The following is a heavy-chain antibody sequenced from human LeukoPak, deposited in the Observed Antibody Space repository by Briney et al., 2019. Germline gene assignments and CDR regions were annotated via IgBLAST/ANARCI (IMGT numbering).Heavy chain of an antibody. V-gene: IGHV4-4*09. CDR3: ARQKAGNCFDP. CDR1: GGSISSDY. D-gene: IGHD6-19*01. J-gene: IGHJ5*02. Sequence: PSETLSLTCTASGGSISSDYWSWIRQPPGKGLEWIGYIYTSGSNHYNPSLKSRVTISGDTSKNQFSLKLSSVTAADTAVYYCARQKAGNCFDPWGQGTPVTVSP. CDR2: IYTSGSN.